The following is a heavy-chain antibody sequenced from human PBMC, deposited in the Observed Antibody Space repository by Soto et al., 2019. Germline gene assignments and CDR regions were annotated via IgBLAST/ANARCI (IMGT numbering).Heavy chain of an antibody. J-gene: IGHJ6*02. CDR2: IYPGDSDT. CDR1: GYSFTSYW. CDR3: ARLGPAGSYYYYYGMDV. D-gene: IGHD2-2*01. Sequence: GESLKISCNGSGYSFTSYWIGWVRQMPGKGLEWMGIIYPGDSDTRYSPSFQGQVTIPADKSISTAYLQSSSLKASDTAMYYCARLGPAGSYYYYYGMDVWGQETTVTVSS. V-gene: IGHV5-51*01.